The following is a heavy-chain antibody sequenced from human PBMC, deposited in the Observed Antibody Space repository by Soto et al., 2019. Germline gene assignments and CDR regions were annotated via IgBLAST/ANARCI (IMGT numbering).Heavy chain of an antibody. CDR2: IYHSGST. V-gene: IGHV4-4*02. CDR1: GGSLSSSNW. CDR3: AREGMYCTGGSCYPTHFHY. Sequence: QVQLQESGPGLVKPSGTLSLTCVVSGGSLSSSNWWTWVRQPPGKGLEWIGEIYHSGSTNYNPSLKSRVTISVDGSKNQFSLKLTSVTAADTAVYYCAREGMYCTGGSCYPTHFHYWGQGTLVTVSS. J-gene: IGHJ4*02. D-gene: IGHD2-15*01.